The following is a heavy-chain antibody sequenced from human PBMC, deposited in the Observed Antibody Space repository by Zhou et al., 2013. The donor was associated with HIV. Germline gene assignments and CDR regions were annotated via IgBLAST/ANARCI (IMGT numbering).Heavy chain of an antibody. CDR1: GYTFINND. CDR3: ARGGYVSVTDHHILQYYYGMDV. D-gene: IGHD2-21*02. V-gene: IGHV1-8*03. J-gene: IGHJ6*02. CDR2: MNPDSGNT. Sequence: QVQLVQSGAEVKKPGASVKVSCKASGYTFINNDINWVRQAAGQGLEWMGWMNPDSGNTGYAQKFQGRVTITGNTSTSTAFMELSSLRSEDTAVYYCARGGYVSVTDHHILQYYYGMDVWGQGTTVTVSS.